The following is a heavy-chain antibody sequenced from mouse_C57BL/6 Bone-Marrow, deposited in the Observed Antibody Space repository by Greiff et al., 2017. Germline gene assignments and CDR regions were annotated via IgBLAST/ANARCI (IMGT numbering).Heavy chain of an antibody. CDR3: TTNYCYFDV. Sequence: VQLQQSGAELVRPGASVKLSCTASGFNIKDYYMHWVKQSHEQGLEWIGSVDPEDGDTEYAPKFQGKATMTADTSSNTAYLQLSSLTSEYTAFYYCTTNYCYFDVWGTGNTVTVSS. J-gene: IGHJ1*03. CDR1: GFNIKDYY. V-gene: IGHV14-1*01. CDR2: VDPEDGDT.